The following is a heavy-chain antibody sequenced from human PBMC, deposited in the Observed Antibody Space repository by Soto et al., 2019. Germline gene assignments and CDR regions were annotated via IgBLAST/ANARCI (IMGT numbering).Heavy chain of an antibody. V-gene: IGHV3-30*18. CDR2: ISYDGSNK. J-gene: IGHJ6*02. Sequence: QVQLVESRGGVVQPGRSLRLSCAASGFTFSSYGMHWVRQAPGKELEWVAVISYDGSNKYYADSVKGRFTISRDNSKNTLYLQMNSLRAEDTAVYYCANDVLRFLEWLAFYGMDVWGQGTTVTVSS. D-gene: IGHD3-3*01. CDR1: GFTFSSYG. CDR3: ANDVLRFLEWLAFYGMDV.